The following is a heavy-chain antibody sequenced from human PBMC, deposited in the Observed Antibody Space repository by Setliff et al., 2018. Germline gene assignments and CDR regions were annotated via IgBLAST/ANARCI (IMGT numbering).Heavy chain of an antibody. CDR2: ISVYNGDT. CDR3: ARASSVELVTIRTNSWFTY. V-gene: IGHV1-18*01. J-gene: IGHJ4*02. Sequence: GPSVKVSCKASGYTFRNYAFAWVRQAPGQGLEWVGWISVYNGDTNYAQKFQGRVTLTTDTSTSTAYMELRSLTSDDSAFYYCARASSVELVTIRTNSWFTYWGQGTLVTVSS. D-gene: IGHD5-18*01. CDR1: GYTFRNYA.